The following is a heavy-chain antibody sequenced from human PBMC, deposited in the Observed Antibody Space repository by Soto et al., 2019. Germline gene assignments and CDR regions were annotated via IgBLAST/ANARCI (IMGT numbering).Heavy chain of an antibody. CDR3: AKQQGPGTPYYYAMDV. CDR2: IRGSGDRT. D-gene: IGHD1-1*01. CDR1: GFTFSSYA. Sequence: GGSLRLSCAASGFTFSSYAMSWVRQAPGKGLEWVSVIRGSGDRTYYADSVKGRLTISRDNSKNTLYMRMNTLRAEDTAVYYCAKQQGPGTPYYYAMDVWGQGTTVTVSS. V-gene: IGHV3-23*01. J-gene: IGHJ6*02.